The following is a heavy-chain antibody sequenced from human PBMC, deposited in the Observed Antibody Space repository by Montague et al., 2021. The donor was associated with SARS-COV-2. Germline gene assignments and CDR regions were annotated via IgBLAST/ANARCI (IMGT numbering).Heavy chain of an antibody. Sequence: SETLSLTCTVSGGSISSYYWSWIRQPPGKGLEWIGYIYYSGSTNYNPSLKSRVTISVDTSENQFSLKLSSVTAADTAVYHCARTYYDILTGYYNRGAFDIWGQGTMVT. CDR1: GGSISSYY. CDR2: IYYSGST. V-gene: IGHV4-59*08. D-gene: IGHD3-9*01. CDR3: ARTYYDILTGYYNRGAFDI. J-gene: IGHJ3*02.